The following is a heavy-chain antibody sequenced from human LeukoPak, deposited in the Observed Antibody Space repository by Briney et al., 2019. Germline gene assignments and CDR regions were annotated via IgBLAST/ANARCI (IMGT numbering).Heavy chain of an antibody. CDR1: GYTFTSYD. Sequence: ASVKVSCKASGYTFTSYDINWVRQATGQGLEWMGWMNPNSGNTGYAQKFQGRVTMARNTSISTAYMELSRLRSDDTAVYYCARDQEVLRFLEWLSHPPFFDYWGQGTLVTVSS. V-gene: IGHV1-8*02. J-gene: IGHJ4*02. CDR3: ARDQEVLRFLEWLSHPPFFDY. D-gene: IGHD3-3*01. CDR2: MNPNSGNT.